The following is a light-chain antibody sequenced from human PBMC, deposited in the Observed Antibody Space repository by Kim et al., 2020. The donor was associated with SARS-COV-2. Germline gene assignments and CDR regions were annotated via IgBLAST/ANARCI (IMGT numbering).Light chain of an antibody. J-gene: IGKJ4*01. CDR2: ATS. CDR3: LQHNTYPLT. Sequence: ASVGDRVTITCRTGQDIGTGLAWYQQKPGKAPTRLIYATSTLQSGVPSRFSGSGSGTEFTLTISSLQPEDFATYYCLQHNTYPLTFGGGTKVDIK. V-gene: IGKV1-17*01. CDR1: QDIGTG.